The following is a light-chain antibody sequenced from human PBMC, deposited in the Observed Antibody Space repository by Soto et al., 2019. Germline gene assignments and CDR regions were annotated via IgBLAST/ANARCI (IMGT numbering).Light chain of an antibody. CDR2: GAS. J-gene: IGKJ1*01. CDR3: QQYGHSLWT. CDR1: QSVSSSY. V-gene: IGKV3-20*01. Sequence: EIVLTHSPGTLSLSPCERATLSFSASQSVSSSYLAWYQQKPGQAPRLLIYGASSRATVIPDRFSGSGSGTDFTLTISRLEPEDFAVYYCQQYGHSLWTFGQGTKVDIK.